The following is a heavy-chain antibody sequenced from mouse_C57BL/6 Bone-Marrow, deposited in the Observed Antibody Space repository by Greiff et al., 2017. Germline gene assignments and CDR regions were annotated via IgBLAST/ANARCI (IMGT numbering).Heavy chain of an antibody. Sequence: QVHVKQSGPELVKPGASVKISCKASGYTFTDYYINWVKQRPGQGLEWIGWIFPGSGSTYYNEKFKGKATLTVDKSSSTAYMLLSSLTSEDSAVYFCARKDWYDYGRFAYWGQGTLVTVSA. CDR1: GYTFTDYY. CDR2: IFPGSGST. CDR3: ARKDWYDYGRFAY. V-gene: IGHV1-75*01. J-gene: IGHJ3*01. D-gene: IGHD2-4*01.